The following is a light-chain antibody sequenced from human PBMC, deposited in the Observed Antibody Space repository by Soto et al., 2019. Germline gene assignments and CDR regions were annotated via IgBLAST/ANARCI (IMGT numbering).Light chain of an antibody. CDR3: QQASSFPLT. V-gene: IGKV1-12*01. CDR1: QPISSW. J-gene: IGKJ4*01. Sequence: IQMTQSPSSVSASVGDRVTITCRASQPISSWLAWYQQEPGQPPNLLIYSASTLRSGVPSRFSGSESGTLFTLTITNLQPEDFATYYCQQASSFPLTFGGGTKVDIK. CDR2: SAS.